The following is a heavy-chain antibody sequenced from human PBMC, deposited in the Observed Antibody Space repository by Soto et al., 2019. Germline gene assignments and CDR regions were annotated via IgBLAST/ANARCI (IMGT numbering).Heavy chain of an antibody. CDR3: ARDRYNWNGVYYYGMDV. D-gene: IGHD1-20*01. CDR2: ISWNSARM. CDR1: GFTFDDYA. V-gene: IGHV3-9*01. Sequence: PGGSLRLSCAASGFTFDDYAMNWVRQAPGKGLEWVSGISWNSARMDYADSVNGRFTISRDNAKNSLYLQMNSLRAEDTAVYYCARDRYNWNGVYYYGMDVWGQGTTVTVSS. J-gene: IGHJ6*02.